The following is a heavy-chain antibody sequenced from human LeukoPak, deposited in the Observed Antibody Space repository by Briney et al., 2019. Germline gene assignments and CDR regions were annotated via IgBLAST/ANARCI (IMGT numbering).Heavy chain of an antibody. V-gene: IGHV1-46*01. D-gene: IGHD2-8*01. Sequence: VASVKVSCKASGYNFISYYMHWVRQAPGQGLEWMGIINPSGGSTSYAQKFQDRVTMTRDTSTSTVYMELSSLKSEDTAVYYCAREDAVLVDAVRYYYYGMDVWGQGTTVTVSS. CDR2: INPSGGST. CDR3: AREDAVLVDAVRYYYYGMDV. CDR1: GYNFISYY. J-gene: IGHJ6*02.